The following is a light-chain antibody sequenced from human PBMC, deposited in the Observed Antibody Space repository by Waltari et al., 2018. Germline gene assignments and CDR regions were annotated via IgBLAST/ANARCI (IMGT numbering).Light chain of an antibody. CDR1: SGSIANNY. V-gene: IGLV6-57*03. CDR2: EDN. CDR3: NSFTLGTALLV. J-gene: IGLJ2*01. Sequence: NFMLTQPHSVSESPGKTVTISCTRSSGSIANNYVQWYQQRPGSAPSTVIYEDNQRTSGVPDRFSGSIDRSSNSASLTISGLKTEDEADYYCNSFTLGTALLVFGGGTKLTVL.